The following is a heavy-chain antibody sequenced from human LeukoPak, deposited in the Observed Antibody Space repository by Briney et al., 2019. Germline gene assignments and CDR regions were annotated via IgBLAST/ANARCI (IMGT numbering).Heavy chain of an antibody. CDR2: ISPYNGNT. Sequence: GASVKVPCKASGYTFTSYGISWVRQAPGQGLEWMGWISPYNGNTNYAQKLQGRVTMTTDTSTGTAYMELRSLRSDDTAVYYCAREYSSSWYPYWGQGTLVTVSS. D-gene: IGHD6-13*01. J-gene: IGHJ4*02. V-gene: IGHV1-18*04. CDR3: AREYSSSWYPY. CDR1: GYTFTSYG.